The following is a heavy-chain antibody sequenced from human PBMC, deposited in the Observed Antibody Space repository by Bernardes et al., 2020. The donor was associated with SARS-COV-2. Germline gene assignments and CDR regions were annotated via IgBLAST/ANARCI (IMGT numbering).Heavy chain of an antibody. D-gene: IGHD3-16*01. CDR1: GDSMNSRRYY. CDR2: ISYSGST. Sequence: SETLSLTCTVSGDSMNSRRYYWGWIRQPPGRGLEWIGSISYSGSTNYNPSLKSRVTISLDTSKKQFSLKVTSVTAADTAMYYCARHGAGEDLSYFDYWGRGTLVTVSS. J-gene: IGHJ4*02. V-gene: IGHV4-39*01. CDR3: ARHGAGEDLSYFDY.